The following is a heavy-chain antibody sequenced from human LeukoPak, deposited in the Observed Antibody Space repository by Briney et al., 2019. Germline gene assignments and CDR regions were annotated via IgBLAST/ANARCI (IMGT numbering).Heavy chain of an antibody. CDR2: IYYSGST. D-gene: IGHD6-13*01. CDR3: ARSSAAGIGVDWFDP. Sequence: SETLSLTCTVSGGSISSSYYWGWIRQPPGKGLEWIGSIYYSGSTYYNPSLKSRVTISVDTSKNQFSLKLSSVTAADTAVYYCARSSAAGIGVDWFDPWGQGTLVTVSS. J-gene: IGHJ5*02. V-gene: IGHV4-39*01. CDR1: GGSISSSYY.